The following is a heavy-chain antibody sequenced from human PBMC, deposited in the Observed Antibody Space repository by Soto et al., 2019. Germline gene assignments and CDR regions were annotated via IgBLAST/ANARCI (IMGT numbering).Heavy chain of an antibody. V-gene: IGHV5-51*01. J-gene: IGHJ4*02. CDR2: IYPGDSDT. D-gene: IGHD1-26*01. CDR3: ATHRYSGSPSLDY. CDR1: GHSFTSYW. Sequence: GESLKISCKGSGHSFTSYWIAWVRQMPGKGLEWMGIIYPGDSDTRYSPSFQGQVTISADKSISTAYLQWSSLKASDTAMYYCATHRYSGSPSLDYWGQGTPVTVSS.